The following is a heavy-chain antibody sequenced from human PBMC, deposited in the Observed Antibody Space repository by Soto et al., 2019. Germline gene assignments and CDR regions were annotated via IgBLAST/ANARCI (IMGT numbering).Heavy chain of an antibody. CDR3: ASDTLDYYDSSGYNLVGAFDI. D-gene: IGHD3-22*01. J-gene: IGHJ3*02. Sequence: QVQLVQSGAEVKKPGSSVKVSCKASGGTFSSYAISWVRQAPGQGLEWMGGIIPIFGTANYAQKFQGRVTITADESTSTAYMELSSLRSEDTAVYYCASDTLDYYDSSGYNLVGAFDIWGLGTMVTVSS. V-gene: IGHV1-69*01. CDR1: GGTFSSYA. CDR2: IIPIFGTA.